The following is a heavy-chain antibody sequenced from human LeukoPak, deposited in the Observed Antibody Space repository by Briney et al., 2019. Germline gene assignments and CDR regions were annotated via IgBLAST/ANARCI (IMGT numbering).Heavy chain of an antibody. V-gene: IGHV1-18*01. D-gene: IGHD2-15*01. CDR2: ISAYNGNT. CDR3: ARDRKVGYCSGGSCHYYYYYYMDV. CDR1: GYTFTSYG. J-gene: IGHJ6*03. Sequence: ASVKVSCKASGYTFTSYGSSWVRQPPGQGLEWMGWISAYNGNTNYAQKVQGRVTMTTDTCTSTAYMELRSLRSDDTAGYYCARDRKVGYCSGGSCHYYYYYYMDVWGKGTTVTVSS.